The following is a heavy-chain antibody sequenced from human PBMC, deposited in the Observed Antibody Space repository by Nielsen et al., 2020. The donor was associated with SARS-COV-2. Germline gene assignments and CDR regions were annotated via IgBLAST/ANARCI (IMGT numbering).Heavy chain of an antibody. CDR3: ARHLRGYIDY. J-gene: IGHJ4*02. V-gene: IGHV1-3*01. CDR2: INAGTGNT. Sequence: ASVKVSCKASGYTFTMYAIHWVRQAPGQRPECMGWINAGTGNTKSSQKFQGRVTFTRDTSASTAYMELSSLRSEDTAVYYCARHLRGYIDYWGQGTLVTVSS. CDR1: GYTFTMYA.